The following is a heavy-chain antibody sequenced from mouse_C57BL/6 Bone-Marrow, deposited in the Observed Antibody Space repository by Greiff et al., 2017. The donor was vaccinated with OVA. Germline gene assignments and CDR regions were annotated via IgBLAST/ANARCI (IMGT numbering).Heavy chain of an antibody. CDR3: ARSTVVAPYFDY. D-gene: IGHD1-1*01. CDR1: GYTFTSYG. J-gene: IGHJ2*01. Sequence: VKLQESGAELARPGASVKLSCKASGYTFTSYGISWVKQRTGQGLEWIGEIYPRSGNTYYNEKFKGKATLTADKSSSTAYMELRSLTSEDSAVYFCARSTVVAPYFDYWGQGTTLTVSS. V-gene: IGHV1-81*01. CDR2: IYPRSGNT.